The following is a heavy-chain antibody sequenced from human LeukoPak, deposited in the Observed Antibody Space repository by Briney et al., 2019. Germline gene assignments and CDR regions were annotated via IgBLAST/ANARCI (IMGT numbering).Heavy chain of an antibody. D-gene: IGHD3-22*01. V-gene: IGHV4-38-2*01. CDR3: ASSFEDYYDTSGYFR. J-gene: IGHJ4*02. CDR2: IYHSGST. CDR1: GYSISSGFY. Sequence: PSETLSLTCAVSGYSISSGFYWGWIRQPPGRGPEWIGSIYHSGSTYYNPSLKSRVTISVDTSKNQFSLKLTSVTAADTAVYYCASSFEDYYDTSGYFRWGQGTLVTVSS.